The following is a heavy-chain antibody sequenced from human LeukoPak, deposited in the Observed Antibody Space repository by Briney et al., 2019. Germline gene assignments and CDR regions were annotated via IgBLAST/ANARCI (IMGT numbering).Heavy chain of an antibody. Sequence: SVKVSCKASGGTFSSYAISWVRQAPGQGLEWMGGIIPIFGTANYAQKFQGRVTITADESTSTAYMELSSLRSGDTAVYYCARGAAAGYYYYYYMDVWGKGTTVTVSS. CDR1: GGTFSSYA. CDR2: IIPIFGTA. CDR3: ARGAAAGYYYYYYMDV. V-gene: IGHV1-69*13. J-gene: IGHJ6*03. D-gene: IGHD6-13*01.